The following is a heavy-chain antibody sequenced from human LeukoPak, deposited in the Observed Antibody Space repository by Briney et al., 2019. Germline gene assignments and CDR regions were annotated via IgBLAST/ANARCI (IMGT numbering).Heavy chain of an antibody. CDR3: ARWGYYGASGWFDP. J-gene: IGHJ5*02. V-gene: IGHV1-18*01. Sequence: GASVTVSCTASGYTFTSYGISWVRQAPGQGLEWMGWISAYNGNTNYAQKLQGRVTMTTDTSTSTAYMELRSLRSDDTAVYYCARWGYYGASGWFDPWGQGTLVTVSS. CDR1: GYTFTSYG. CDR2: ISAYNGNT. D-gene: IGHD4-17*01.